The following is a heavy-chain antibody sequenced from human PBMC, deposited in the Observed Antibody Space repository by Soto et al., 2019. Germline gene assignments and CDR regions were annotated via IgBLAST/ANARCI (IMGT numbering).Heavy chain of an antibody. CDR1: GYTFTIYD. CDR3: ARGGYYYGSGTPALRDY. V-gene: IGHV1-8*01. CDR2: MNPNSGNT. D-gene: IGHD3-10*01. J-gene: IGHJ4*02. Sequence: ASVKVSCKASGYTFTIYDINWVRQATGQGLEWMGWMNPNSGNTGYAQKFQGRVTMTRNTSISTAYMELSSLRSEDTAVYYCARGGYYYGSGTPALRDYWGQGTLVTVSS.